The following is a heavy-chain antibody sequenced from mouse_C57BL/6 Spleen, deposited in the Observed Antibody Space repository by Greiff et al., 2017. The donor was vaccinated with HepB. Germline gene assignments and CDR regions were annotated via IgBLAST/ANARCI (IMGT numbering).Heavy chain of an antibody. CDR3: ARLHYYGSQLDYAMDY. CDR2: ISSGSSTI. J-gene: IGHJ4*01. D-gene: IGHD1-1*01. Sequence: EVMLVESGGGLVKPGGSLKLSCAASGFTFSDYGMHWVRQAPEKGLEWVAYISSGSSTIYYADTVKGRFTISRDNAKNTLFLQMTSLRSEDTAMYYCARLHYYGSQLDYAMDYWGQGTSVTVSS. V-gene: IGHV5-17*01. CDR1: GFTFSDYG.